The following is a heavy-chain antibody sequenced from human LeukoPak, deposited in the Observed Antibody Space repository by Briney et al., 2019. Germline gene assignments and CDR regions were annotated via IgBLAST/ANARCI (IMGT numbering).Heavy chain of an antibody. V-gene: IGHV3-7*03. CDR3: AREVAGTGGYYFDY. J-gene: IGHJ4*02. CDR2: IKQDGSEK. Sequence: GGSLRLSCAASGFTFSSYWMSWVRQAAGKGLEWVANIKQDGSEKYYVDSVKGRFTISKDNAKNSLYLQMNSLRAEDTAVYYCAREVAGTGGYYFDYWGQGTLVTVSS. D-gene: IGHD6-13*01. CDR1: GFTFSSYW.